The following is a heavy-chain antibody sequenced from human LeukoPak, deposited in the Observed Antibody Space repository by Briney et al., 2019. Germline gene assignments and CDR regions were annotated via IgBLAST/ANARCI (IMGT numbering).Heavy chain of an antibody. V-gene: IGHV3-21*01. Sequence: GGSLRLSCAASGFTFSSYSMNWVRQAPGKRLEWVSSISSSSSYIYYADSVKGRFTISRDNAKNSLYLQMNSLRAEDTAVYYCARMLRDSNYYYYGMDVWGQGTTVTVSS. J-gene: IGHJ6*02. CDR2: ISSSSSYI. CDR3: ARMLRDSNYYYYGMDV. D-gene: IGHD5-12*01. CDR1: GFTFSSYS.